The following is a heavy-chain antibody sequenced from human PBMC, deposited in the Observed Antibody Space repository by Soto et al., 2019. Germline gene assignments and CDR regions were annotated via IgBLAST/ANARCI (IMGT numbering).Heavy chain of an antibody. V-gene: IGHV4-30-2*01. CDR2: IYHSGST. CDR3: ARQDTVTTRSGVRNRFDP. Sequence: SETLSLTCAVSVGSISSGGYSWSWIRQPPGKGLEWIGYIYHSGSTYYNPSLKSRVTISVDRSKNQFSLKLSSVTAADTAVYYCARQDTVTTRSGVRNRFDPWVQGTLVTVPS. D-gene: IGHD4-17*01. CDR1: VGSISSGGYS. J-gene: IGHJ5*02.